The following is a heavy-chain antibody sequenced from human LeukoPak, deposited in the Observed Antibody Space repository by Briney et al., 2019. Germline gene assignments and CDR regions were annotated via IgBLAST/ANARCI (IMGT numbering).Heavy chain of an antibody. Sequence: GGSLRLSCAASGFIFSAYGMHWVRQAPGKGLEWVAAIWYDGGNKYYADSVKGRFTISRDNSKNTLYLQMNSLRAEDTAVYYCAKERLHKYYYDSSGSYYFDYWGQGTLVTVSS. CDR3: AKERLHKYYYDSSGSYYFDY. CDR1: GFIFSAYG. V-gene: IGHV3-30*02. J-gene: IGHJ4*02. D-gene: IGHD3-22*01. CDR2: IWYDGGNK.